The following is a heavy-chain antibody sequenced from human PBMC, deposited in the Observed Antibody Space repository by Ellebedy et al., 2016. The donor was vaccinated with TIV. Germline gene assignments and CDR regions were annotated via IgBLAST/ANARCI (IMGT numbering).Heavy chain of an antibody. CDR2: VYPGDSES. V-gene: IGHV5-51*01. CDR1: GYSFTSYW. CDR3: ARYEHSGGDKDY. J-gene: IGHJ4*02. Sequence: TVSCKGSGYSFTSYWIVWVRQMPRKGLEWMGIVYPGDSESRYSPSFQGQVTFSYDRSISTAYLQWSSLKASDTAMYYCARYEHSGGDKDYWGQGTLVTVSS. D-gene: IGHD2-21*02.